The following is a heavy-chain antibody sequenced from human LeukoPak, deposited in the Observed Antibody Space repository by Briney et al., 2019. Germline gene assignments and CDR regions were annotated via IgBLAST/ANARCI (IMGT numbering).Heavy chain of an antibody. V-gene: IGHV1-8*01. Sequence: ASVKVSCKASGYTFTSYDINWVRQATGQGLEWMGWMNPNSGNTGYAQKFQGRVTMTRNTSISTAYMELSSLRSEDTAVYYCARGLSSSDPFDCWGQGTLVTVSS. CDR3: ARGLSSSDPFDC. J-gene: IGHJ4*02. CDR1: GYTFTSYD. D-gene: IGHD3-10*02. CDR2: MNPNSGNT.